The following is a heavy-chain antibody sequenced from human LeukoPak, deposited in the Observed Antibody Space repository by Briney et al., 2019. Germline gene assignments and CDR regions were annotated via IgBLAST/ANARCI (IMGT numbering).Heavy chain of an antibody. CDR3: AADYHYCSSTSCYWSADYYYYGMDV. CDR2: IVVGSGNT. Sequence: SVKVSCKASGFTFTSSGMQWVRQARGQRLEWIGWIVVGSGNTNYAQKFQERVTITRDMSTITAYMELSSLRSEDTAVYYCAADYHYCSSTSCYWSADYYYYGMDVWGQGTTVTVSS. V-gene: IGHV1-58*02. CDR1: GFTFTSSG. D-gene: IGHD2-2*01. J-gene: IGHJ6*02.